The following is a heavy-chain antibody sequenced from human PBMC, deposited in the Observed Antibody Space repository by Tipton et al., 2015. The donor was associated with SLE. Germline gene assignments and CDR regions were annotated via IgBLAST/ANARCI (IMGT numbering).Heavy chain of an antibody. J-gene: IGHJ3*02. CDR3: ARGAGDIGDAFDI. Sequence: SLRLSCAVSGYSISSGYYWGWIRQPPGKGLEWVSSISSSSSYIYYADSVKGRFTISRDNAKNSLYLQMNSLRAEDTAVYYCARGAGDIGDAFDIWGQGTMVTVSS. CDR1: GYSISSGYY. V-gene: IGHV3-11*06. CDR2: ISSSSSYI. D-gene: IGHD2-15*01.